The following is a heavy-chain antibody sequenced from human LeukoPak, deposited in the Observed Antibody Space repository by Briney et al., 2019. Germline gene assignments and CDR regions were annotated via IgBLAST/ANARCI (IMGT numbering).Heavy chain of an antibody. CDR2: IKQDGSEK. CDR3: AREVVVAATYYFDY. CDR1: GFTFSSYW. J-gene: IGHJ4*02. Sequence: GGSLRLSCAASGFTFSSYWMSWVRQAPGKGLEWVAHIKQDGSEKYYVDSVKGRFTISRDNAKDSLYLQMNSLRAEDTAVYYCAREVVVAATYYFDYWGQGTLVTVSS. V-gene: IGHV3-7*03. D-gene: IGHD2-15*01.